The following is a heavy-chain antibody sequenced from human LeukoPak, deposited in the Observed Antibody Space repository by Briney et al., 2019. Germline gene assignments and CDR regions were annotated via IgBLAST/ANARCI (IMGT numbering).Heavy chain of an antibody. Sequence: PSETLSLTCAVYGGSFSGYYWSWIRQPPGKGLEWIGEINHSGSTNYNPSPKSRVTISVDTSKNQFSLKLSSGTAADTAVYYCAREDGGYSYYYYYMDVWGKGTTVTVSS. CDR1: GGSFSGYY. CDR2: INHSGST. D-gene: IGHD2-15*01. J-gene: IGHJ6*03. V-gene: IGHV4-34*01. CDR3: AREDGGYSYYYYYMDV.